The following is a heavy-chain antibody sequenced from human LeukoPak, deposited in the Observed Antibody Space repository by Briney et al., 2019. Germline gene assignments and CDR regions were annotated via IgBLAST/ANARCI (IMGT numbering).Heavy chain of an antibody. CDR2: ISSSGSTI. D-gene: IGHD5-18*01. J-gene: IGHJ4*02. Sequence: GGSLRLSCAASGFTFSDYYMSWIRQAPGKGLEWVSYISSSGSTIYYADSVKGRFTISRDNAKNSLYLQMNSLRADDTAVYYCARGGYTWTTFTAMVKLFFDYWGQGTLVTVSS. V-gene: IGHV3-11*01. CDR3: ARGGYTWTTFTAMVKLFFDY. CDR1: GFTFSDYY.